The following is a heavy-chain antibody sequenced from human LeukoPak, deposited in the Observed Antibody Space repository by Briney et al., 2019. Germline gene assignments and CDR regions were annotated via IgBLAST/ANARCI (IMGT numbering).Heavy chain of an antibody. CDR3: ARCCLQRDGDNGGGAY. D-gene: IGHD4-17*01. CDR2: INHSGYT. J-gene: IGHJ4*02. CDR1: GGSFSSYY. V-gene: IGHV4-34*01. Sequence: PSETLSLTCAVFGGSFSSYYWSWIRQPPGKGLEWIGEINHSGYTSYNPSLKSRVTLSVDTSKHQFSLKLTSVTAADTAVYYCARCCLQRDGDNGGGAYWGQGTLVTVSS.